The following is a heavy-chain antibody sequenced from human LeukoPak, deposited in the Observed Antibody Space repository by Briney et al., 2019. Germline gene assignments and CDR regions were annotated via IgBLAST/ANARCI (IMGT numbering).Heavy chain of an antibody. CDR2: ISLNSVEK. D-gene: IGHD3-3*01. J-gene: IGHJ3*02. V-gene: IGHV1-2*02. CDR1: VCTYSDYY. CDR3: GSKRRVSVDRKAFEI. Sequence: ASVKVSFKASVCTYSDYYMHWVRQAPAQGLEWMGWISLNSVEKVYAQKFQARVTMTRDTSIRRAKMELSRIRSDDTAISYCGSKRRVSVDRKAFEISGQGTLVTVSS.